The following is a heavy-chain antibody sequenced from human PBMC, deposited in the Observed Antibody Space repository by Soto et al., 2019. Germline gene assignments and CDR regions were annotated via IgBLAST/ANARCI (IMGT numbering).Heavy chain of an antibody. V-gene: IGHV4-59*01. Sequence: QLQLQESGPGLVKPSETLSLTCTVSGGSINSFYWSWIRQSPGKGLEWIGYIYYSGSTVYNPSLKSRVAISIDTSKNHFSLNLTSVTAADTAVYYCARVKYGSGSYLHTFDYWGQGTLVTVSS. CDR3: ARVKYGSGSYLHTFDY. D-gene: IGHD3-10*01. CDR1: GGSINSFY. J-gene: IGHJ4*02. CDR2: IYYSGST.